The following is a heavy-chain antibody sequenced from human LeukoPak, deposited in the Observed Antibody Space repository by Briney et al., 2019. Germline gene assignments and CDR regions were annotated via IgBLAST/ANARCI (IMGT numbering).Heavy chain of an antibody. J-gene: IGHJ5*02. CDR3: ARHIDTAYYWLDP. D-gene: IGHD2-15*01. CDR1: IRGYY. Sequence: ETLSLTCSVSIRGYYWSWVRQPPGKGLEWIGSIHYSGTTHYNPSVKGRVTISVDTSKNQLSLQLTSVTAADTAIYYCARHIDTAYYWLDPWGQGALVTVSS. CDR2: IHYSGTT. V-gene: IGHV4-59*08.